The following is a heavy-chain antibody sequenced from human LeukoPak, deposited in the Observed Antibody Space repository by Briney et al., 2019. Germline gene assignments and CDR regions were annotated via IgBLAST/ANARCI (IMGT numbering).Heavy chain of an antibody. CDR1: GYTFTSYD. J-gene: IGHJ1*01. D-gene: IGHD3-22*01. Sequence: ASVKVSCKASGYTFTSYDIHWVRQATGQGLEWMGWMNPKSGNTGYAQKFQGRVTMTRDTSISTAYMELSSLRSEDTAVYYCAARYYDSSGYYYFQHWGQGTLVTVSS. CDR3: AARYYDSSGYYYFQH. V-gene: IGHV1-8*01. CDR2: MNPKSGNT.